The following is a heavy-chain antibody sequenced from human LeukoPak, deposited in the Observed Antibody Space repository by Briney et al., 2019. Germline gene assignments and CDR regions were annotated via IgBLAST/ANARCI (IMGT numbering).Heavy chain of an antibody. V-gene: IGHV1-2*04. J-gene: IGHJ3*02. D-gene: IGHD1-26*01. Sequence: ASVKVSCKASGYTFTGYYMHWVRQAPGQGLEWMGWINPNSGGTNYAQKFQGWVTMTRDTSISTAYMELSRLRSDDTAVYYCARAAGGSYGGFAFDIWGQGTMVTVSS. CDR2: INPNSGGT. CDR1: GYTFTGYY. CDR3: ARAAGGSYGGFAFDI.